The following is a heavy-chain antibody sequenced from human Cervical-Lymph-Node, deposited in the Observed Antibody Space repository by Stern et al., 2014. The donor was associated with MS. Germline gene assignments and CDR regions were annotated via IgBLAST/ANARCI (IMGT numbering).Heavy chain of an antibody. Sequence: ITLKESGPTLVKPTKTLTMTCTFSGFSPSPSGVGVGWVRQPPGKPLEWLALIYWDEDKRYSPSLKSRLTITKDTSKNQVVLTMANVDPVDTATYFCARKGPYSSWYFDLWGRGTLVTVSS. J-gene: IGHJ2*01. CDR1: GFSPSPSGVG. D-gene: IGHD4-11*01. CDR3: ARKGPYSSWYFDL. V-gene: IGHV2-5*02. CDR2: IYWDEDK.